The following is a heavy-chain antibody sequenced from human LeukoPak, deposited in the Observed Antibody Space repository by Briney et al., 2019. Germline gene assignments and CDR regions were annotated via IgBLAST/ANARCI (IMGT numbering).Heavy chain of an antibody. D-gene: IGHD2-8*02. CDR3: AKEYYVLLVYALGGSFDY. CDR2: ISGNGRST. V-gene: IGHV3-23*01. CDR1: GFTFSSYA. J-gene: IGHJ4*02. Sequence: PGRSLRLSCAASGFTFSSYAMSWVRQAPRKGLEWVSTISGNGRSTYYGDSVKGRFTISRDNSKNTLSLQMNSLRAEDTAVYYCAKEYYVLLVYALGGSFDYWGRGTLVTVSS.